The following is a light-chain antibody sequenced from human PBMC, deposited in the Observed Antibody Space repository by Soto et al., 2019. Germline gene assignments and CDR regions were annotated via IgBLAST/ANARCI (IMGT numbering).Light chain of an antibody. CDR3: QQYNIYPT. CDR2: KAS. V-gene: IGKV1-5*03. J-gene: IGKJ4*01. CDR1: QSISTW. Sequence: DIQMTPSPSTLSASVGDRVTITCRARQSISTWLAWYQQKPGKAPKLLIYKASSLESGVPSRFSGSGSGTEFTLTISSLQPDDFATYYCQQYNIYPTFGGGTKVEIQ.